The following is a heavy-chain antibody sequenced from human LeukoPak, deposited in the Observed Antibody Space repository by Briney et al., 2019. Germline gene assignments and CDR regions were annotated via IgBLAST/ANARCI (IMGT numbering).Heavy chain of an antibody. Sequence: SETLSLTCTVSGGSISSYYWSWIRQPPGKGLEWIGYIYYSGSTNYNPSLKSRVTISVDTSKNQLSLKLSSVTAADTAVYYCARLSYYDFWSGYEGCFDYWGQGTLVTVSS. D-gene: IGHD3-3*01. CDR3: ARLSYYDFWSGYEGCFDY. CDR1: GGSISSYY. J-gene: IGHJ4*02. V-gene: IGHV4-59*01. CDR2: IYYSGST.